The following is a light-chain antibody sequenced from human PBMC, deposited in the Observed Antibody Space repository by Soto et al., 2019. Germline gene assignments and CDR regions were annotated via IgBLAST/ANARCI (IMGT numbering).Light chain of an antibody. CDR2: DSD. V-gene: IGLV1-51*01. J-gene: IGLJ1*01. CDR1: NSNVGNYY. CDR3: GSWDDSMTTYV. Sequence: QSVLTQPPSVSSAPGQKVTISRSRSNSNVGNYYVSWYQHLPGTVPKLLIYDSDKRPSGIPDRFSGSKSVASATLGITGLQTGDEADYYCGSWDDSMTTYVFGTGTKV.